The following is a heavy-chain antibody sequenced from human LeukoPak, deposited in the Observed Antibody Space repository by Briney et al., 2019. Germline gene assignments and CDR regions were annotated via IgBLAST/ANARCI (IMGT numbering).Heavy chain of an antibody. CDR2: IRYDGINK. CDR3: AVRGSQIN. CDR1: GFTLSSYG. V-gene: IGHV3-30*02. Sequence: PGGSLRLSCVASGFTLSSYGMHWVRQAPGKGLEWVAFIRYDGINKYYADSVKGGFTISKDNSKNTLFLQMNSLRTEETAVYYCAVRGSQINWGQGTLVTVSS. J-gene: IGHJ4*02.